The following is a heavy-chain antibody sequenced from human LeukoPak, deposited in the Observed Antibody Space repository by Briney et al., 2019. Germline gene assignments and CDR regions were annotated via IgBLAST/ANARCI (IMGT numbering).Heavy chain of an antibody. D-gene: IGHD1-26*01. CDR2: IKQDGSEE. Sequence: GGSLRLSCAASGFTFSNYWMSWVRQAPGKGLEWVAKIKQDGSEEYYVDSVKGRFTISRDNARNSLFLQMNSLRVEDTAIYYCARGGSYPGCWGQGTLVTVSS. V-gene: IGHV3-7*03. CDR3: ARGGSYPGC. CDR1: GFTFSNYW. J-gene: IGHJ4*02.